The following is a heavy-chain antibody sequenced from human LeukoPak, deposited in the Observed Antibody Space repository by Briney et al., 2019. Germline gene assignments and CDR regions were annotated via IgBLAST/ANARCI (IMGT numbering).Heavy chain of an antibody. CDR1: GYTFTGYY. CDR3: ASGSDISGFYLYYSDY. J-gene: IGHJ4*02. CDR2: VNSNSGGT. Sequence: PRASVKVSCKASGYTFTGYYIHWVRQAPGQGLEWMGCVNSNSGGTYYAQKFKDRVTMTRDTSISTAYMELSRLRSDDTAVYYCASGSDISGFYLYYSDYWGQGSLVTVSS. V-gene: IGHV1-2*02. D-gene: IGHD3-22*01.